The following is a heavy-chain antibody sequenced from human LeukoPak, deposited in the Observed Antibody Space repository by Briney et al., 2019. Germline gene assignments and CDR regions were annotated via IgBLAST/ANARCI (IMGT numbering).Heavy chain of an antibody. V-gene: IGHV6-1*01. Sequence: SQTLSLTCAISGDSVSSNSATWNWIRQSPSRGLEWLGRTYYRSKWYNDYAVSVKSRIIINADTSKNQFSLQLNSVTPEDTAVYYCATESGLAVAGFDSWGQGTLVTVSS. CDR2: TYYRSKWYN. D-gene: IGHD6-19*01. CDR3: ATESGLAVAGFDS. CDR1: GDSVSSNSAT. J-gene: IGHJ4*02.